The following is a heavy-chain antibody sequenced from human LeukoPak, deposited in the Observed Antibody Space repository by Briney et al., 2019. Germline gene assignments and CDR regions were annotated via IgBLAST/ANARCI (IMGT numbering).Heavy chain of an antibody. CDR2: INHSGST. V-gene: IGHV4-34*01. D-gene: IGHD4-17*01. Sequence: SETLSLTCAVYGGSFSGYYWSLIRQPPGKGLEWIGEINHSGSTNYNPSLKSRVTISVDTSKNQFSLKLSSVTAADTAVYYCARSGYGDYGLFPFDYWGQGTLVTVSS. J-gene: IGHJ4*02. CDR1: GGSFSGYY. CDR3: ARSGYGDYGLFPFDY.